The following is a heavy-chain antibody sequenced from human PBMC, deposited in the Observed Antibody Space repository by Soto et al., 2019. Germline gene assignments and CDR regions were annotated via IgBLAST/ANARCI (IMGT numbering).Heavy chain of an antibody. CDR3: ARYRREAVAGYTLDN. CDR2: IYYSGST. CDR1: GGSISSYY. J-gene: IGHJ4*02. D-gene: IGHD6-13*01. Sequence: LPETLSLTCTVSGGSISSYYWSWIRQPPGKGLEWIGYIYYSGSTNYNPSLKSRVTISVDTSKNQFSLKLSSVTAADTAVYYCARYRREAVAGYTLDNWGQGILVTVSS. V-gene: IGHV4-59*01.